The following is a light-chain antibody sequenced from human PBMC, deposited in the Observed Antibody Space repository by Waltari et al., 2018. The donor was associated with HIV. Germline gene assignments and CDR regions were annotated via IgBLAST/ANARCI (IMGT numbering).Light chain of an antibody. J-gene: IGLJ2*01. Sequence: QSALTQPPSASGSPGQSVSLACTGTSSNAGGCSDVSWHQQHPGKAPKLMIYDVIKRPSGVPHRCSGSKSGNTASLTVSGLQPEDEADYYCSSHAGSKVVFGGGTRLTVL. CDR3: SSHAGSKVV. V-gene: IGLV2-8*01. CDR1: SSNAGGCSD. CDR2: DVI.